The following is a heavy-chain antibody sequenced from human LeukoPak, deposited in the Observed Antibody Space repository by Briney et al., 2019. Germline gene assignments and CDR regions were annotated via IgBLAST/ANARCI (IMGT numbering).Heavy chain of an antibody. CDR2: IDPSDSYT. D-gene: IGHD3-10*01. J-gene: IGHJ5*02. V-gene: IGHV5-10-1*01. Sequence: GESLRISCKGSGYSFPSYWISWVRQMPGKGLEWMGRIDPSDSYTNYSPSFQGHVTISADKSISTAYLQWSSLEASDTAMYYCAPHRGGLEDLTFDPWGQGTLVTVSS. CDR3: APHRGGLEDLTFDP. CDR1: GYSFPSYW.